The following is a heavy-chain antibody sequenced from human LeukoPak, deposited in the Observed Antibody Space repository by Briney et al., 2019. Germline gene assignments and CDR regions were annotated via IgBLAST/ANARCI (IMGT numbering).Heavy chain of an antibody. D-gene: IGHD3-3*01. CDR1: GGSISSYY. CDR3: AREAQITIFGVVIEEAFDY. J-gene: IGHJ4*02. CDR2: IYYSGST. V-gene: IGHV4-59*12. Sequence: SETLSLTCTVSGGSISSYYWSWIRQPPGKGLEWIGYIYYSGSTNYNPSLKSRVTISVDTSKNQFSLKLSSVTAADTAVYYCAREAQITIFGVVIEEAFDYWGQGTLVTVSS.